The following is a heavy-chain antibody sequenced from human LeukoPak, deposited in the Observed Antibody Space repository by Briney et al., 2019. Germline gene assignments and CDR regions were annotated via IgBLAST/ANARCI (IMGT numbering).Heavy chain of an antibody. CDR1: GFTFSSYA. D-gene: IGHD6-6*01. CDR2: IRGSGGST. J-gene: IGHJ5*02. V-gene: IGHV3-23*01. CDR3: AKGIGMAARRSNGFDP. Sequence: PGGSLRLSCAASGFTFSSYAMSWVRQAPGKGLEWVSVIRGSGGSTYYADSVKGRFTISRDNSKNTLYLQMNSLRAEDTAVNYCAKGIGMAARRSNGFDPWGQGTLVTVSS.